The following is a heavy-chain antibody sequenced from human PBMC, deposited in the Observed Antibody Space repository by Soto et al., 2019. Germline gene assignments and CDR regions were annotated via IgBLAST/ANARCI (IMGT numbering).Heavy chain of an antibody. V-gene: IGHV4-4*07. CDR1: GGSISSYY. CDR3: ARDEYYDILTGYYYYYGMDV. D-gene: IGHD3-9*01. J-gene: IGHJ6*02. CDR2: IYTSGST. Sequence: KPSETLSLTCTVSGGSISSYYWSWIRQPAGKGLEWIGRIYTSGSTNYNPPLKSRVTMSVDTSKNQFSLKLSSVTAADTAVYYCARDEYYDILTGYYYYYGMDVWGQGTTVTVSS.